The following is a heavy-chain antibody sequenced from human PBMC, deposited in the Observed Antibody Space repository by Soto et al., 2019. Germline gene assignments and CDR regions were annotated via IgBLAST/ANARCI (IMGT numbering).Heavy chain of an antibody. J-gene: IGHJ5*02. CDR1: GFTFSSYA. V-gene: IGHV3-23*01. D-gene: IGHD3-3*01. Sequence: PGGSLRLSCAASGFTFSSYAMSWVRQAPGKGLEWVSAISGSGGSTYYADSVKGRFTISRDNSKNTLYLQMNSLRAEDTAVYYCAKDHAGDFWSDYPNWFDPWGQGTLVTVSS. CDR2: ISGSGGST. CDR3: AKDHAGDFWSDYPNWFDP.